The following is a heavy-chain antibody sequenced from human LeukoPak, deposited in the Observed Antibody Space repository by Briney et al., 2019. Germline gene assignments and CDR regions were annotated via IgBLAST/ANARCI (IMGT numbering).Heavy chain of an antibody. CDR2: ISGSSGST. D-gene: IGHD1-26*01. V-gene: IGHV3-23*01. Sequence: GGSLRLSCAASGFTFSSYAMSWVRQAPGKGLEWVSAISGSSGSTYYADSVKGRFTISRDNSKNTLYLQMNSLRAEDTAVYYCAKDRTVGASYWYFDLWGRGTLVTVSS. J-gene: IGHJ2*01. CDR1: GFTFSSYA. CDR3: AKDRTVGASYWYFDL.